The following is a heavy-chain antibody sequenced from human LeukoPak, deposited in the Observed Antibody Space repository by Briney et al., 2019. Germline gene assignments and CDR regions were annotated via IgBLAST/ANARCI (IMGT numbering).Heavy chain of an antibody. J-gene: IGHJ4*02. CDR2: INHSGST. V-gene: IGHV4-34*01. Sequence: NPSETLSLTCAVYGGSFSGYYWSWIRQPPGKGLEWIGEINHSGSTNYNPSLKSRVTISVDTSKNQFSLKLSSVTAADTAVYYCARGSVTTYKFDYWGQGTLVTVSS. CDR1: GGSFSGYY. CDR3: ARGSVTTYKFDY. D-gene: IGHD4-17*01.